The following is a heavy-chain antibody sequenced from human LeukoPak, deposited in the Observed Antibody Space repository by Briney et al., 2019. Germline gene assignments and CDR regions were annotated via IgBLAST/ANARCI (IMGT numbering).Heavy chain of an antibody. CDR1: GGSFSGYY. V-gene: IGHV4-34*01. CDR3: ARGWETYSSSWYGGFDY. CDR2: INHSGST. D-gene: IGHD6-13*01. J-gene: IGHJ4*02. Sequence: SETLSLTCAVYGGSFSGYYWSWLRQPPGKGLEWIGEINHSGSTNYNPSLKSRVTISVDTSKNQFSLKLSSVTAADTAVYYCARGWETYSSSWYGGFDYWGQGTLVTVSS.